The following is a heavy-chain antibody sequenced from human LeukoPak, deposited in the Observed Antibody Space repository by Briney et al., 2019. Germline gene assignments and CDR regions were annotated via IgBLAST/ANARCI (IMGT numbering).Heavy chain of an antibody. J-gene: IGHJ5*02. CDR2: IYHSGST. CDR3: ARGIVGVPAARWFDP. D-gene: IGHD2-2*01. Sequence: SETLSLTCAVSGYSISSGYYWGWIRQPPGQGLEWIGSIYHSGSTYYNPSLKSRVTISVDTSKNQFSLKLSSVTAADTAVYYCARGIVGVPAARWFDPWGQGTLVTVSS. V-gene: IGHV4-38-2*01. CDR1: GYSISSGYY.